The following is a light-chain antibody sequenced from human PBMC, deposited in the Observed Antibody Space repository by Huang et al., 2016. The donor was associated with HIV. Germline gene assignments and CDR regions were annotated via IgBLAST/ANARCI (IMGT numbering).Light chain of an antibody. CDR2: AAS. V-gene: IGKV1-6*02. CDR3: LQDFTYPRT. Sequence: AIQLTQSPSSLSASVGDRVTITCRASQDITNDLGWYQQKPGKAPKLLIAAASTLRRGVPSRFSGSGSGTDFTLTISSLQPEEFATYFCLQDFTYPRTFGQGTRVEI. J-gene: IGKJ1*01. CDR1: QDITND.